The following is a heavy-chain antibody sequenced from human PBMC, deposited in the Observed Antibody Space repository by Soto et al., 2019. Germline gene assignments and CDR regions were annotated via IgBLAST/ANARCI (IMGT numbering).Heavy chain of an antibody. CDR1: GFTFSSYA. CDR3: AKVAMARTNRCLSYYIDH. D-gene: IGHD1-7*01. J-gene: IGHJ4*02. V-gene: IGHV3-23*01. Sequence: GGSLRLSCAASGFTFSSYAMSWIRQATGKGLEWVSSISGSGGGTYYADCVKGRFTFSRDNSKNTLYLQMNSLRAEDTAVYYCAKVAMARTNRCLSYYIDHWGQRTLVT. CDR2: ISGSGGGT.